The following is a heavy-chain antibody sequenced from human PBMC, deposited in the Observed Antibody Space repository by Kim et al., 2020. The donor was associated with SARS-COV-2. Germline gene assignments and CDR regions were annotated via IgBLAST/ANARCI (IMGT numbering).Heavy chain of an antibody. CDR3: GRPHSTSSYVVDY. J-gene: IGHJ4*02. Sequence: SYADSVKDRFPMSRYDAKNTLYLQRNSLGAEDTAVYYCGRPHSTSSYVVDYWGQGTLVTVSA. D-gene: IGHD6-6*01. V-gene: IGHV3-74*01.